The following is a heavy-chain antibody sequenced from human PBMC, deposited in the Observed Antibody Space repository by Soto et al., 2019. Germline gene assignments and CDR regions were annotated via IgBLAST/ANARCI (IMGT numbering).Heavy chain of an antibody. D-gene: IGHD2-15*01. CDR2: ISGSGANT. V-gene: IGHV3-23*01. CDR1: GFTFRTSA. J-gene: IGHJ4*02. CDR3: AKDPYCSGGSCYSDY. Sequence: EVQLLESGAGLVQPGGSLRLSCAASGFTFRTSAMSWVRQAPGKGLEWVSGISGSGANTNYADSVKGRFTISRDNSKNTLYLQMNSLRAEDTAVYYCAKDPYCSGGSCYSDYWGQGTLVTVSS.